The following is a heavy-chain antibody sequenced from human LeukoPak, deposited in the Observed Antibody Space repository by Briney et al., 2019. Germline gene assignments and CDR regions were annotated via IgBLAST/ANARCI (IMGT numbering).Heavy chain of an antibody. V-gene: IGHV4-61*02. CDR1: GGSISSGSYY. J-gene: IGHJ6*02. D-gene: IGHD2-2*01. CDR3: ARSDIVVVPAAIPPHYYYYGMDV. CDR2: IYTSGST. Sequence: SETLSLTCTVSGGSISSGSYYWSWIRQPAGKGLEWIGRIYTSGSTNYNPSLKSRVTIPVGTSKNQFSLKLSSVTAADTAVYYCARSDIVVVPAAIPPHYYYYGMDVWGQGTTVTVSS.